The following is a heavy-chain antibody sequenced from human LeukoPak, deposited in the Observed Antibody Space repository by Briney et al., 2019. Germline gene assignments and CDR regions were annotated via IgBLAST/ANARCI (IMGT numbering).Heavy chain of an antibody. V-gene: IGHV3-74*01. D-gene: IGHD5-12*01. CDR1: GFTFTSYW. Sequence: GGSLRLSCAASGFTFTSYWMHWVRQAPGKGLVWVSRIKSDESTRDYADFVKVRFTISRDNARNTVYLQINSLIAEDTAVYYCARGLRDRYGMDVWGQGTTVTVSS. CDR3: ARGLRDRYGMDV. J-gene: IGHJ6*02. CDR2: IKSDESTR.